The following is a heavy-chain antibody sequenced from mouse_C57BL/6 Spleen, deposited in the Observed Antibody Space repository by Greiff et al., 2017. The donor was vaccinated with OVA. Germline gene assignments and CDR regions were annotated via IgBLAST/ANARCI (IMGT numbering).Heavy chain of an antibody. CDR1: GFTFSSYG. CDR3: ARHSLGGYYCDY. CDR2: ISSGGSYT. Sequence: EVMLVESGGDLVKPGGSLKLSCAASGFTFSSYGMSWVRQTPDKRLEWVATISSGGSYTYYPDSVKGRFTISRDNAKNTLYLQMSSLKSADTAMYYCARHSLGGYYCDYWGQGTTLTVSS. J-gene: IGHJ2*01. D-gene: IGHD1-1*02. V-gene: IGHV5-6*01.